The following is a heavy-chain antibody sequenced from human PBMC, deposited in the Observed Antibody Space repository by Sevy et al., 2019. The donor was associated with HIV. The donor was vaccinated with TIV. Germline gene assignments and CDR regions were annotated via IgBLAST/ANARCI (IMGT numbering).Heavy chain of an antibody. CDR1: GYSFSSYA. D-gene: IGHD6-13*01. Sequence: GGSLRLSCVVSGYSFSSYAISWVRQAPGKGLEWVSTINGRGGSTYYADSVKGRFTISRDNPKNTLYLQMNSLRAEDTAVYYCACGIAAAGTVWFDPWGQGTLVTVSS. V-gene: IGHV3-23*01. CDR3: ACGIAAAGTVWFDP. J-gene: IGHJ5*02. CDR2: INGRGGST.